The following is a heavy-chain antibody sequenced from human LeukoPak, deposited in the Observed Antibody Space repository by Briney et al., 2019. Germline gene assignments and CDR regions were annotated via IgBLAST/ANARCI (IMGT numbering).Heavy chain of an antibody. CDR1: GGTFSSYA. D-gene: IGHD1-14*01. V-gene: IGHV1-69*04. CDR3: ARITGRGFDY. J-gene: IGHJ4*02. Sequence: SVKVSCKASGGTFSSYAISWVRQAHGQGLEWMGRIIPILGIANYAQKFQGRVTITADKSTSTAYMELSSLRSEDTAVYYCARITGRGFDYWGQGTLVTVSS. CDR2: IIPILGIA.